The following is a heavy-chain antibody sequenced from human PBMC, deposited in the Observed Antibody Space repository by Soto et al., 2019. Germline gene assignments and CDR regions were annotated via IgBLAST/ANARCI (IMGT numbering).Heavy chain of an antibody. V-gene: IGHV5-10-1*01. CDR1: GNSFTSYW. Sequence: VGSLKISGIGSGNSFTSYWISWVRQLYWKGLEGMGRIDPSDSYTNYSPSFQGHVTISADKSISTAYLQWSSLKSSDTAMYYCARPARVPSYSSSWLYYYYGMDVWGQRTTVTVSS. J-gene: IGHJ6*01. CDR2: IDPSDSYT. CDR3: ARPARVPSYSSSWLYYYYGMDV. D-gene: IGHD6-13*01.